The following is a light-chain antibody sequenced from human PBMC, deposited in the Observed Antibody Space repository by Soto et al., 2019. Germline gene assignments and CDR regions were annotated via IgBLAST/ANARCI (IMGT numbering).Light chain of an antibody. CDR2: DAS. CDR3: QQYTRFLS. Sequence: DIKMSQSPATLSASVGDRVTITCRASQSISRWLAWYQQKPGKAPKLLIYDASSLESGVPSRFSGSGSGTEFTLIISSLQPDDFATYYCQQYTRFLSFGPGTKVDIK. V-gene: IGKV1-5*01. CDR1: QSISRW. J-gene: IGKJ3*01.